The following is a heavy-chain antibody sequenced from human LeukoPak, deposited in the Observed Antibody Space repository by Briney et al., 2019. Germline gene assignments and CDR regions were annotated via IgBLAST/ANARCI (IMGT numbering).Heavy chain of an antibody. V-gene: IGHV1-69*13. CDR3: AREWGLESSGYYYAY. CDR1: GGTFSRFT. D-gene: IGHD3-22*01. J-gene: IGHJ4*02. CDR2: ITPIFGTA. Sequence: SVKVSCKASGGTFSRFTISWVRQAPGQGFEWMGGITPIFGTANFAQKFQGRVSITADESTSTAFMELSSLRPEDTAVYYCAREWGLESSGYYYAYWGQGTLVTVSS.